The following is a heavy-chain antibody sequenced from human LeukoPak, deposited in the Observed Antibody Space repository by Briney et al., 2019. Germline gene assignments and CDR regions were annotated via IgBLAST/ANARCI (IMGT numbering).Heavy chain of an antibody. J-gene: IGHJ6*02. V-gene: IGHV3-53*01. D-gene: IGHD3-22*01. CDR1: GFTVSSNH. CDR3: ARVGYRNDSSGYYFNYYYYYGMDV. Sequence: GGSLRLSCAASGFTVSSNHMSWVRQAPGKGLEWVSVIYSGGSTYYADSVKGRFTISRDNSKNTLYLQMDSLRAEDTAVYYCARVGYRNDSSGYYFNYYYYYGMDVWGQGTTVTVSS. CDR2: IYSGGST.